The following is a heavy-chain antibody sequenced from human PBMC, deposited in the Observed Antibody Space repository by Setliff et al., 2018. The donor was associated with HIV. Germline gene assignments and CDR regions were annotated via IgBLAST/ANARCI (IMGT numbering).Heavy chain of an antibody. Sequence: PGESLKISCAASGFTFSTYSMNWVRQAPGKGLEWISYLSSGSTTIYYADSVKGRFTISRDSAKNSLYLQMNSLRAEDTAVYYCARGRRSSSRYKASAFDIWGQGTMVTV. CDR2: LSSGSTTI. D-gene: IGHD6-13*01. J-gene: IGHJ3*02. CDR1: GFTFSTYS. CDR3: ARGRRSSSRYKASAFDI. V-gene: IGHV3-48*01.